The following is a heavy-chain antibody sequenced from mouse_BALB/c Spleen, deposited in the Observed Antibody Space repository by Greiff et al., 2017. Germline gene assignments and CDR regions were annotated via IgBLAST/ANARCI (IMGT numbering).Heavy chain of an antibody. D-gene: IGHD1-1*01. J-gene: IGHJ3*01. CDR1: GYSFTGYF. CDR2: INPYNGDT. V-gene: IGHV1-20*02. CDR3: ARNSGGGSSSWFAY. Sequence: EVMLVESGPELVKPGASVKISCKASGYSFTGYFMNWVMQSHGKSLEWIGRINPYNGDTFYNQKFKGKATLTVDKSSSTAHMELRSLASEDSAVYYCARNSGGGSSSWFAYWGQGTLVTVSA.